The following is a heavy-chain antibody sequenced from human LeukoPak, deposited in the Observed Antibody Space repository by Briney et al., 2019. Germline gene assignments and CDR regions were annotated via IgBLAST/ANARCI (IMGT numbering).Heavy chain of an antibody. CDR3: TTDTSWLRPLDY. Sequence: GGSLRLSCAASGFTFSNAWMSWVRQAPGKGLEWVGRIKSKTDGGTTDYAAPVKGRFTISRDDSKNTLYLQMNSLKTEDTAVYYCTTDTSWLRPLDYWGQGTLVTVSS. CDR2: IKSKTDGGTT. CDR1: GFTFSNAW. J-gene: IGHJ4*02. V-gene: IGHV3-15*01. D-gene: IGHD5-12*01.